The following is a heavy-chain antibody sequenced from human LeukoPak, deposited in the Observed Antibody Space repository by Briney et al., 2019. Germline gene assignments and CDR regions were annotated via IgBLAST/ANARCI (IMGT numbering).Heavy chain of an antibody. CDR1: GGSINSYY. CDR3: ACLTTADAFEI. Sequence: SETLSLTCTVSGGSINSYYWSWIRQPPGEGLEWIGYIYDSGNTNYNPSLKSRVTISVDTSKNQFSLKLSSVTAADTAVYYCACLTTADAFEISGQGTMVTASS. CDR2: IYDSGNT. V-gene: IGHV4-59*01. J-gene: IGHJ3*02. D-gene: IGHD3-22*01.